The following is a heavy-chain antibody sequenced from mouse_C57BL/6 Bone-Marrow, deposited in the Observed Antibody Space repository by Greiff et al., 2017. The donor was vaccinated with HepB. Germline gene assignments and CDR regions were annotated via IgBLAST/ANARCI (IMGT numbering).Heavy chain of an antibody. J-gene: IGHJ4*01. CDR1: GYSITSDY. CDR3: ARSRGSPYYAMDY. CDR2: ISYSGST. Sequence: EVQLVESGPGLAKPSQTLSLTCSVTGYSITSDYWNWIRKFPGNKLEYMGYISYSGSTYYYPSLKRRISITRDTSKNQYYLQLNSVTTEDTATYYCARSRGSPYYAMDYWGQGTSVTVSS. V-gene: IGHV3-8*01.